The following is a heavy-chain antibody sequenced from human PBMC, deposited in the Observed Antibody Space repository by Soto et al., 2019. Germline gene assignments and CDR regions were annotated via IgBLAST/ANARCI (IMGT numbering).Heavy chain of an antibody. CDR3: AHAYGGTSWPNDAFDV. V-gene: IGHV2-5*02. CDR1: GFSFSADGVA. CDR2: IFWDDDP. D-gene: IGHD2-21*01. Sequence: QITLKESGPTVVKPTQTLTLTCIFSGFSFSADGVAVGWIRQPPGKALEWLALIFWDDDPRYSPSLKSRLTITKDTSKNQVVLTMTNMDHVDTGTYYCAHAYGGTSWPNDAFDVWGQGTVVTVSS. J-gene: IGHJ3*01.